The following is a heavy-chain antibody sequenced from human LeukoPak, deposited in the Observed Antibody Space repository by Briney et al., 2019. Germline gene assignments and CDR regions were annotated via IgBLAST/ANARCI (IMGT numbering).Heavy chain of an antibody. CDR2: ISGSGGSI. J-gene: IGHJ3*01. Sequence: PGGSLRLSCAASGFTFSSYAMSWVRQAPGKGLEWVSAISGSGGSIYYADSVKGRFTISRDNSKNTLYLQMNSLRAEDTAVYYCAKGRRRPTQGDSVVVPASAGDDAFDLWGQGTMVSVSS. CDR3: AKGRRRPTQGDSVVVPASAGDDAFDL. D-gene: IGHD2-2*01. CDR1: GFTFSSYA. V-gene: IGHV3-23*01.